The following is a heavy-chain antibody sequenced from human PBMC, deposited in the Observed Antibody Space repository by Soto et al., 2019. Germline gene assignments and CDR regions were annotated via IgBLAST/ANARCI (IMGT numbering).Heavy chain of an antibody. CDR1: GFTFSSYS. CDR3: ARDIVATKNDY. V-gene: IGHV3-21*01. J-gene: IGHJ4*02. Sequence: GGFLRLSCAASGFTFSSYSMNWVRQAPGKGLEWVSSISSSSSYIYYADSVKGRFTISRDNAKNSLYLQMNSLRVEDTAVYYCARDIVATKNDYWGQGTLVTVSS. D-gene: IGHD5-12*01. CDR2: ISSSSSYI.